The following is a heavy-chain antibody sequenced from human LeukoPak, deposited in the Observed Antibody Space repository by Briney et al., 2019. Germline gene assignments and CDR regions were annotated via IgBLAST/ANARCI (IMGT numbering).Heavy chain of an antibody. CDR3: AREKRWSYFDY. V-gene: IGHV3-48*03. Sequence: PGGSLRLSCAASGFTFSSYEMNWVRQAPGKGLEWVSYISSSGSTIYYADSVKGRFTISRDNAKNSLYLQMNSLRAEDTAVYYCAREKRWSYFDYWGQGTLVTVSS. CDR2: ISSSGSTI. CDR1: GFTFSSYE. D-gene: IGHD4-23*01. J-gene: IGHJ4*02.